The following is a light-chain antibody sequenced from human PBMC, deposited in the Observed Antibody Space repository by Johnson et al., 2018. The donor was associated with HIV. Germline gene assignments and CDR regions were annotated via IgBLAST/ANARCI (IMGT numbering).Light chain of an antibody. Sequence: QSVLTQPPSVSAAPGQKVTISCSGSTSNIGNNYVSWYQQFPGTAPKLLIYDNNKRPSGIPHRFSGSKSGTSATLGITGLQTGDEADYYCGTWDSSLSANVFGTGTKVTVL. V-gene: IGLV1-51*01. CDR1: TSNIGNNY. J-gene: IGLJ1*01. CDR3: GTWDSSLSANV. CDR2: DNN.